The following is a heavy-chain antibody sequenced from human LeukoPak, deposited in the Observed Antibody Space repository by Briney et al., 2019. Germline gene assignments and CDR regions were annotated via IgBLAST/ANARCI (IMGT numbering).Heavy chain of an antibody. CDR2: IIPIVGTT. CDR3: ARGGYYYDSSGYSHLPDY. Sequence: SVKVSCKAPGGTFSSYAFSWVRQAPGQGLEWMGGIIPIVGTTNYAQMFQGRVTITADESTSTAYMELSSLRSEDTAVYYCARGGYYYDSSGYSHLPDYWGQGTLVTVSS. D-gene: IGHD3-22*01. V-gene: IGHV1-69*13. J-gene: IGHJ4*02. CDR1: GGTFSSYA.